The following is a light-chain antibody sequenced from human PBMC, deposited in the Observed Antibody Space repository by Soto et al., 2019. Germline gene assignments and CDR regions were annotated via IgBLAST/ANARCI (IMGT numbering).Light chain of an antibody. CDR1: SSDVGAYNY. CDR2: DVS. Sequence: QSALTQPASVSGSPGQSITISCTGTSSDVGAYNYVSWYQQHPGKAPKLLIYDVSIRPSGASNRFSGSKSGNTAYLTISGLQPEDEADYYCNSYTTSSTVVFGGGTKLTVL. J-gene: IGLJ2*01. CDR3: NSYTTSSTVV. V-gene: IGLV2-14*03.